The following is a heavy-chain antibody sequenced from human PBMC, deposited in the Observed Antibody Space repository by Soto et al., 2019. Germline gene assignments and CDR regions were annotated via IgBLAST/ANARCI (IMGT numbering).Heavy chain of an antibody. D-gene: IGHD4-17*01. CDR3: ARTVYGDSYYFDY. V-gene: IGHV1-69*13. J-gene: IGHJ4*02. CDR1: GGTFSSYA. CDR2: IIPIFGTA. Sequence: ASVKVSCKASGGTFSSYAISWVRQAPGQGLEWMGGIIPIFGTANYAQKFQGRVTITADESTSTAYMELSSLRSEDTAVYYCARTVYGDSYYFDYWGQGTLVTVSS.